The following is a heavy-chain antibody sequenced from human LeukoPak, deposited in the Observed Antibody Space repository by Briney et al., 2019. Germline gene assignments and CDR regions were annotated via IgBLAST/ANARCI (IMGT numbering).Heavy chain of an antibody. Sequence: SETLSLTCTVSSGSISNYDWSWIRQPAGKGLEWIGRIYTSGSTNYNPSLKSRVTMSVDTSKNQFSLKLSSVTAADTAVYYCARDSYSRTHDYWGQGTLVTVSS. CDR3: ARDSYSRTHDY. J-gene: IGHJ4*02. V-gene: IGHV4-4*07. D-gene: IGHD6-13*01. CDR1: SGSISNYD. CDR2: IYTSGST.